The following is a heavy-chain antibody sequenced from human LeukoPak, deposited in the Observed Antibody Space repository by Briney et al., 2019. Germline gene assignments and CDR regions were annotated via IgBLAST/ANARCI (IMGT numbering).Heavy chain of an antibody. Sequence: SETLSLTCAVYGGSFSGYYWSWIRQPPGKGLEWIGEINHSGSTNYNPSLKSRVTISVDTSKNQCSLKLSSVTAADTAVYYCARLNSSATAEYFQHWGQGTLVTVSS. CDR3: ARLNSSATAEYFQH. D-gene: IGHD6-19*01. V-gene: IGHV4-34*01. J-gene: IGHJ1*01. CDR2: INHSGST. CDR1: GGSFSGYY.